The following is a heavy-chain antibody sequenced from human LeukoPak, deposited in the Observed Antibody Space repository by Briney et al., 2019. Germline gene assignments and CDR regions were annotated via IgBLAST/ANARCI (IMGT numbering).Heavy chain of an antibody. V-gene: IGHV4-39*01. CDR3: ARALGYCSGGSCTRGYNWFDP. J-gene: IGHJ5*02. CDR2: IYYGGRT. CDR1: GGSISSSDYY. Sequence: SETVSLTCTVSGGSISSSDYYWGWIRQPPGKGLVWIGSIYYGGRTYYNPSLKSRVTISVDTSMNQFSLKLSIVTTADTAVYYWARALGYCSGGSCTRGYNWFDPWGQGTLVTVPS. D-gene: IGHD2-15*01.